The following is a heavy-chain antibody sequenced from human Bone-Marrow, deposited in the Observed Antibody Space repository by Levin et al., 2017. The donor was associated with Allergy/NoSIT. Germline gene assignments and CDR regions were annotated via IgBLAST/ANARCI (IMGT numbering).Heavy chain of an antibody. CDR2: ISSSGSTI. CDR1: GFTFSSYE. Sequence: SCAASGFTFSSYEMNWVRQAPGKGLEWVSYISSSGSTIYYADSVKGRFTISRDNAKNSLYLQMNSLRAEDTAVYYCARIVGYYDFWSGYYGPTGKDYYMDVWGKGTTVTVSS. CDR3: ARIVGYYDFWSGYYGPTGKDYYMDV. D-gene: IGHD3-3*01. J-gene: IGHJ6*03. V-gene: IGHV3-48*03.